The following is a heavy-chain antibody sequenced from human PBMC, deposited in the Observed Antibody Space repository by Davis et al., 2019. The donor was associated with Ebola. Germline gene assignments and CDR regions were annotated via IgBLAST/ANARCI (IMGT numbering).Heavy chain of an antibody. V-gene: IGHV3-66*01. J-gene: IGHJ4*02. Sequence: GGSLRLSCAASGFTFSSYSMNWVRQAPGKGLEWVSVIYSGGNTYYGDSVKGRFTISRDNSKNTVYLQMNSLRAEDTAVYYCARGGYSWGAMVYLEDFDYWGQGTLVTVSS. CDR3: ARGGYSWGAMVYLEDFDY. CDR1: GFTFSSYS. D-gene: IGHD5-18*01. CDR2: IYSGGNT.